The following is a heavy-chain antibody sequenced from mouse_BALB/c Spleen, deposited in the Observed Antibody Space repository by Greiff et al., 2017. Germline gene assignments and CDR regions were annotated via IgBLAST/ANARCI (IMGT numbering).Heavy chain of an antibody. CDR1: GFSLTSYG. CDR2: IWAGGST. CDR3: ARDRNDYDGSWFAY. V-gene: IGHV2-9*02. J-gene: IGHJ3*01. D-gene: IGHD2-4*01. Sequence: VQLQQSGPGLVAPSQSLSITCTVSGFSLTSYGVHWVRQPPGKGLEWLGVIWAGGSTNYNSALMSRLSISKDNSKSQVFLKMNSLQTDDTAMYYCARDRNDYDGSWFAYWGQGTLVTVSA.